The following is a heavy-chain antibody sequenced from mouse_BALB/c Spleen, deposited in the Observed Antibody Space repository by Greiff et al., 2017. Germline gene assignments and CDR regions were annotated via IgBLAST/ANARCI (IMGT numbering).Heavy chain of an antibody. Sequence: QVQLQQSGAELVRPGTSVQISCKASGYTFTNYWLGWVKQRPGPGLEWIGDIYPGGGYTNYNEKFKGKATLTADTSSSTAYMQLSSLTSEDSAVYLCADGSSYYDCWGQGTTLTVSS. CDR2: IYPGGGYT. CDR1: GYTFTNYW. J-gene: IGHJ2*01. V-gene: IGHV1-63*02. CDR3: ADGSSYYDC. D-gene: IGHD1-1*01.